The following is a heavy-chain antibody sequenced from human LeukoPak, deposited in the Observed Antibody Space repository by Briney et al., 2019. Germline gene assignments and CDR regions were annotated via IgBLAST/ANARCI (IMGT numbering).Heavy chain of an antibody. CDR2: INHSGST. D-gene: IGHD2-15*01. Sequence: SETLSLTCAVYGGSFSGYYWSWIRQPPGKGLEWIGEINHSGSTNYNPSLKSRVTISVDTSKNQFSLKLNSVTPEDTALYYCAREVLVSATASGAFDFWGQGTTVTVSS. V-gene: IGHV4-34*01. J-gene: IGHJ3*01. CDR1: GGSFSGYY. CDR3: AREVLVSATASGAFDF.